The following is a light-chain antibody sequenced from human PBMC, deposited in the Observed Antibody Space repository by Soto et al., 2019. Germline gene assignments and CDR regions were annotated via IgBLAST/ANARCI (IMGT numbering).Light chain of an antibody. CDR2: VNSDGSH. Sequence: QPVLTQSPSASASLGASVKLTCTLSSGHSNYAIAWHQQQPEKGPRFLMKVNSDGSHIKGDGIPDRFSGSSSGAGRYLTISSLQSEDEADFYCQSWGAGDVVFGGGTQLTVL. CDR1: SGHSNYA. V-gene: IGLV4-69*01. CDR3: QSWGAGDVV. J-gene: IGLJ2*01.